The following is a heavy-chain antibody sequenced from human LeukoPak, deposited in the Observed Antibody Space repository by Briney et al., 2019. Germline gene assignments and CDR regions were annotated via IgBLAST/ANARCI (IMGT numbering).Heavy chain of an antibody. D-gene: IGHD2/OR15-2a*01. J-gene: IGHJ4*02. V-gene: IGHV3-33*01. CDR3: ARDQYEGICPDY. CDR1: GFTFSRYG. CDR2: IWYDGSNK. Sequence: GRSLRLSCAASGFTFSRYGMHWVRQAPGKGLEWVAVIWYDGSNKYYAESVKGRFTISRDNAKNSLYLQMNSLRAEDTAVYSCARDQYEGICPDYWGQGTLVTVSS.